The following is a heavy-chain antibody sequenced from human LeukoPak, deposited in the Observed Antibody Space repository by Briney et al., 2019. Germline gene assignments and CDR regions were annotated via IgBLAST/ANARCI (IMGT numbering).Heavy chain of an antibody. Sequence: PGGSLRLSCAASGFTFDAYAMHWVRQAPGKGLEWVSLISGDGGRTYYADSVKGRFTIARDNSKNSLYLQMNSLRTEDTALYYCAKLAYYDSSGRDYWGQGTLVTVSS. J-gene: IGHJ4*02. V-gene: IGHV3-43*02. CDR3: AKLAYYDSSGRDY. D-gene: IGHD3-22*01. CDR2: ISGDGGRT. CDR1: GFTFDAYA.